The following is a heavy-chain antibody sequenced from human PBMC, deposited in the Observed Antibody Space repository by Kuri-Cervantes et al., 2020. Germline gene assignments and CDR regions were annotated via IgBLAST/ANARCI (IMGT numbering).Heavy chain of an antibody. J-gene: IGHJ4*02. CDR3: AGDRAAAGREGLGY. CDR1: GGSISSGDYY. Sequence: SETLSLTCTVSGGSISSGDYYWSWIRQPPGKGLEWIGYIYYSGSTYYNPSLKSRVTISVDTSKNQFSLKLSSVTAADTAVYYCAGDRAAAGREGLGYWGQGTLVTVSS. V-gene: IGHV4-30-4*01. CDR2: IYYSGST. D-gene: IGHD6-13*01.